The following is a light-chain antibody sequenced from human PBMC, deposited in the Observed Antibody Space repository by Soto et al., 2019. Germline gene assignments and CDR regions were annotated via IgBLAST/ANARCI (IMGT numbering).Light chain of an antibody. CDR1: QSVSSF. Sequence: EIVLTQSPATLTLSPGERATLSGGSSQSVSSFLAWYQQRPGQAPRLLLYDASKRATGIPARFRGSGFGTDFTLTFSSLEHEDFALYYCQQRSSWPLPFGGGTKVEIK. J-gene: IGKJ4*01. V-gene: IGKV3-11*01. CDR2: DAS. CDR3: QQRSSWPLP.